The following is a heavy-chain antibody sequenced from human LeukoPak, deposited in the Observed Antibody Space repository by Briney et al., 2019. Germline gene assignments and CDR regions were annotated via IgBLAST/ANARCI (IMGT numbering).Heavy chain of an antibody. D-gene: IGHD1-14*01. CDR2: ISWNSGSI. V-gene: IGHV3-9*01. CDR3: AKDITAKARMRITLSFQH. CDR1: GFTFDDYA. J-gene: IGHJ1*01. Sequence: GGSLRLFCAASGFTFDDYAMHWVRQAPGKGLEWVSGISWNSGSIGYADSVKGRFTISRDNAKNSLYLQMNSLRAEDTALYYCAKDITAKARMRITLSFQHWGQGTLVTVSS.